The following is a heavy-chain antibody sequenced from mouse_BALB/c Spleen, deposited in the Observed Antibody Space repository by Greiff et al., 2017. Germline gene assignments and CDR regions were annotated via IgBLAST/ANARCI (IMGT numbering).Heavy chain of an antibody. Sequence: QVQLKESGAELVRPGTSVKISCKASGYTFTNYWLGWVKQRPGHGLEWIGDIYPGGGYTNYNEKFKGKATLTADTSSSTAYMQLSSLTSEDSAVYFCARSGYGNSAWFAYWGQGTLVTVSA. D-gene: IGHD2-10*02. CDR1: GYTFTNYW. V-gene: IGHV1-63*02. CDR2: IYPGGGYT. CDR3: ARSGYGNSAWFAY. J-gene: IGHJ3*01.